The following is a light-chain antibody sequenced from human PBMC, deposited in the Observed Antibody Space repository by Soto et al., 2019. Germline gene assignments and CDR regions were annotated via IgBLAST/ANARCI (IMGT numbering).Light chain of an antibody. CDR1: QSISTY. Sequence: DIQMTQSPSSLSASVGDRVTITCRASQSISTYLNWYQQKPGKAPKVLIYAASRLQSGVPSRFSGSGSGTEFTITVISHQHAEFAAYYCQQSYSTSMWTFGQGTKLDIK. J-gene: IGKJ2*02. CDR3: QQSYSTSMWT. CDR2: AAS. V-gene: IGKV1-39*01.